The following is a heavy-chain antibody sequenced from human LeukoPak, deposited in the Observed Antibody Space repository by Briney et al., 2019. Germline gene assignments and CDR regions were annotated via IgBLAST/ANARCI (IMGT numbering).Heavy chain of an antibody. CDR2: IREDGKRK. CDR1: GFTLTNYG. D-gene: IGHD2-21*02. Sequence: TGGSLRLSCVTSGFTLTNYGMHWVRQAPGKGLEWVAFIREDGKRKYYADSGKGRFTLSRDDSKNALYLEKSSLKAENTAMYYCAKDGTGGGCDNDCHFDSWGQGTLVTVSS. J-gene: IGHJ4*02. V-gene: IGHV3-30*02. CDR3: AKDGTGGGCDNDCHFDS.